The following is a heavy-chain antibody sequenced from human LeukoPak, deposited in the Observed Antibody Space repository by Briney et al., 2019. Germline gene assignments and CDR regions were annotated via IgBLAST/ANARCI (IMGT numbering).Heavy chain of an antibody. CDR3: ARAQSLAMLGSDDAFDI. Sequence: PSETLSLTCAVYGGSFSGYYWSWIRQPPGKGLEWIGEINHSGSTNYNPSLKSRVIISVDTSKNQFSLKLSSVTAADTAVYFCARAQSLAMLGSDDAFDIWGQGTMVTVSS. D-gene: IGHD3-3*02. CDR2: INHSGST. CDR1: GGSFSGYY. V-gene: IGHV4-34*01. J-gene: IGHJ3*02.